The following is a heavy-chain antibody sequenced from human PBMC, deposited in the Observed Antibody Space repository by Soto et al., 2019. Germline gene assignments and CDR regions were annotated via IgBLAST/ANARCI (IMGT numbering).Heavy chain of an antibody. D-gene: IGHD3-22*01. CDR1: GFTFSSYA. CDR2: ISGSGGST. Sequence: HPGGSLRLSCAASGFTFSSYAMSWARQAPGKGLEWVSAISGSGGSTYYADSVKGRFTISRDNSKNTLYLQMNSLRAEDTAVYYCAKDYFSSGYYYGFDYWGQGTLVTVSS. J-gene: IGHJ4*02. V-gene: IGHV3-23*01. CDR3: AKDYFSSGYYYGFDY.